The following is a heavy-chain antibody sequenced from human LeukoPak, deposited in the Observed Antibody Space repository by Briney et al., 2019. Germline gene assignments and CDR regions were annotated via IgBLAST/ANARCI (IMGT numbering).Heavy chain of an antibody. Sequence: SETLXLTCTVSGYSISSGYYWGWIRPPPGKGLEWIGSIYHSGSTYYNPSLKSRVTISVDTSKNQFSLKLSSVTAADTAVYYCARDRAGATLRDFDYWGQGTLVTVSS. CDR2: IYHSGST. CDR1: GYSISSGYY. V-gene: IGHV4-38-2*02. D-gene: IGHD1-26*01. CDR3: ARDRAGATLRDFDY. J-gene: IGHJ4*02.